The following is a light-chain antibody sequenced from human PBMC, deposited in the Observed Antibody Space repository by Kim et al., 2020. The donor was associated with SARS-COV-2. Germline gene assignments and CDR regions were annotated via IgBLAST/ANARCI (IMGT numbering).Light chain of an antibody. Sequence: SASVGDGVTITCQASQDISTYLIWYQQKPGTAPRLLIYDASHLQTGVPSRFSGSGFRRVFTLTISSLQPEDATTYYCQQYDNLPLTFGGGTKVEI. CDR1: QDISTY. V-gene: IGKV1-33*01. CDR2: DAS. CDR3: QQYDNLPLT. J-gene: IGKJ4*01.